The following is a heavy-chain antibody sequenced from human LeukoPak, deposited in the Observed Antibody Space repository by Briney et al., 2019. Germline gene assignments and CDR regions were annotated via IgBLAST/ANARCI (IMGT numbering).Heavy chain of an antibody. Sequence: GGSLRLSCAASGFTFSSYGMHWVRQAPGKGLEWVAVISYDGSNKYYADSVKGRFTISRDNSKNTLYLQMNSLRAEDTAVYYCAHTLGATASVDYWGQGTLVTASS. CDR2: ISYDGSNK. CDR3: AHTLGATASVDY. D-gene: IGHD1-26*01. CDR1: GFTFSSYG. J-gene: IGHJ4*02. V-gene: IGHV3-30*03.